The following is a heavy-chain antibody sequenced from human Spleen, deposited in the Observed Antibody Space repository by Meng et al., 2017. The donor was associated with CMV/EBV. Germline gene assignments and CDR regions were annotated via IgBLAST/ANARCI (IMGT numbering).Heavy chain of an antibody. V-gene: IGHV1-69*05. CDR1: GGTFSSYA. Sequence: SVKVSCKASGGTFSSYAISWVRQAPRQGLEWMGGIIPIFGTANYAQKFQGRVTITTDESTSTAYMELSSLRSEDTAVYYCARGAVDTAMVPGRGSRPPYYYYYGMDVWGQGTTVTVSS. J-gene: IGHJ6*02. D-gene: IGHD5-18*01. CDR3: ARGAVDTAMVPGRGSRPPYYYYYGMDV. CDR2: IIPIFGTA.